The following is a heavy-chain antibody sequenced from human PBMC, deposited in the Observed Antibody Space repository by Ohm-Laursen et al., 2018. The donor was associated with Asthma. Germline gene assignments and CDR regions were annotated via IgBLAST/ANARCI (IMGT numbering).Heavy chain of an antibody. Sequence: SLRLSCTASGFTFSSYAMSWVRQAPGKGLEWVSAISGSGGSTYYADSVKGRFTISRANSKNTLYLQMNSLRAEDTAVYYCAKDRSYYDFWSGYKFDYWGQGTLVTVSS. J-gene: IGHJ4*02. D-gene: IGHD3-3*01. CDR1: GFTFSSYA. CDR2: ISGSGGST. V-gene: IGHV3-23*01. CDR3: AKDRSYYDFWSGYKFDY.